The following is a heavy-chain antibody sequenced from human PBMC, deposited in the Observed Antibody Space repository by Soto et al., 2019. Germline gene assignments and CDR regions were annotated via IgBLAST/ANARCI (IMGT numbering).Heavy chain of an antibody. J-gene: IGHJ4*02. V-gene: IGHV4-4*07. Sequence: PSETLSLTCTVSCGSISSYYWSWIRQPAGKGLEWIGRIYTSGSTNYNPSLKSRVTMSVDTSKNQFSLKLSSVTAADTAVYYCASSYPYDYVWGSSFDYWGQGTLVTVSS. CDR2: IYTSGST. CDR3: ASSYPYDYVWGSSFDY. D-gene: IGHD3-16*01. CDR1: CGSISSYY.